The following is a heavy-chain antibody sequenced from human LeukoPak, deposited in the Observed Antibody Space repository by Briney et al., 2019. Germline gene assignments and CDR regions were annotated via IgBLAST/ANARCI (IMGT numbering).Heavy chain of an antibody. CDR1: GFTFSSYA. Sequence: GGSLRLSCAASGFTFSSYAMSWVRQAPGKGLEWVSDINGSGGSTYYADSVKGRFTISRDNSRNTLYLQMNSLRAEDTAVYYCAKRIQSAMATGYWGQGTLVTVSS. CDR3: AKRIQSAMATGY. J-gene: IGHJ4*02. V-gene: IGHV3-23*01. D-gene: IGHD5-18*01. CDR2: INGSGGST.